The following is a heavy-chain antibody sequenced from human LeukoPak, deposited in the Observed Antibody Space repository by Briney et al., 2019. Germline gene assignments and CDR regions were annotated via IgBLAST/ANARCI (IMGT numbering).Heavy chain of an antibody. CDR2: ISGSGRTI. Sequence: GGSLRLSCAASGFTFSSYEMNWVRQAPGKGLEWVSYISGSGRTIYYANSVKGRFTISRDNAKNSLYLQMNSLRADDMAVYYCARLDASGLDYWGQGTLVTVSS. CDR3: ARLDASGLDY. V-gene: IGHV3-48*03. CDR1: GFTFSSYE. D-gene: IGHD6-19*01. J-gene: IGHJ4*02.